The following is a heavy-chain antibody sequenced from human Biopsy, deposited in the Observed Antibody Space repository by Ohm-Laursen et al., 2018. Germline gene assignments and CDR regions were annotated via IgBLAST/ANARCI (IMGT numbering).Heavy chain of an antibody. CDR3: ARATNSTGWPYYYFYGMDV. CDR1: GDSISSDY. Sequence: GTLSLTCTVSGDSISSDYWSWIRQTPGKGLEWIGYIYYSGSTNYNPSLKSRVTISVDTSKNQFSLGLNSVTAADTAVYYCARATNSTGWPYYYFYGMDVWGQGTTVTVSS. D-gene: IGHD2/OR15-2a*01. J-gene: IGHJ6*02. CDR2: IYYSGST. V-gene: IGHV4-59*01.